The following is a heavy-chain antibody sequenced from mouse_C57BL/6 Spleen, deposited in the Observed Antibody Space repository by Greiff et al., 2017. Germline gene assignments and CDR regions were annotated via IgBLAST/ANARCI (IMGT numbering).Heavy chain of an antibody. Sequence: VQLQQPGAELVKPGASVKISCKASGYSFTGYYMNWVKQSPEKSLEWIGEINPSTGGTTYNQKFKAKATLTVDKSSSTAYMQLKSLTSEDSAVYYCARYPSMDYWGQGTSVTVSS. V-gene: IGHV1-42*01. CDR2: INPSTGGT. J-gene: IGHJ4*01. CDR3: ARYPSMDY. CDR1: GYSFTGYY.